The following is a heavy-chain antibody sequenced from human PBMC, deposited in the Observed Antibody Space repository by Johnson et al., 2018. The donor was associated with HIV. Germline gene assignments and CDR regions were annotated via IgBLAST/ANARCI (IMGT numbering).Heavy chain of an antibody. CDR3: SKDQFHKGGGSLVDGFDI. CDR2: IRYDVSYK. CDR1: GFTFSNAW. D-gene: IGHD2-15*01. Sequence: QVQLVESGGGLVKPGGSLRLSCAASGFTFSNAWMSWVRQAPGKGLEWVAVIRYDVSYKYYVDSVKGRFTISRDNSKNTLYLQMNSLRAEDTAVYYCSKDQFHKGGGSLVDGFDIWGQGTMVTVSS. J-gene: IGHJ3*02. V-gene: IGHV3-30*02.